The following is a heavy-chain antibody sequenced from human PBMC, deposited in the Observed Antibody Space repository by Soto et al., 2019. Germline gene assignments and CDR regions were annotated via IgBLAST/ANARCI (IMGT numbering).Heavy chain of an antibody. V-gene: IGHV4-39*01. CDR1: GGFIKNTNYH. D-gene: IGHD2-21*02. J-gene: IGHJ4*01. CDR3: FGVMAATLDF. Sequence: PSETLSLTCSVSGGFIKNTNYHWGRLRQPPGKGLECIGTLYYRVANDYNPFLKTRVTISVDTSKNLLSLNLSSVTAADSAVYYGFGVMAATLDFWGQGTLVTVSS. CDR2: LYYRVAN.